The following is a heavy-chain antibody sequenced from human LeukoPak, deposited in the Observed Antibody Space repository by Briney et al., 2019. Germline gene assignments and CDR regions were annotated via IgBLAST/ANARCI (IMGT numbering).Heavy chain of an antibody. D-gene: IGHD1-26*01. CDR2: IKQDGSEK. CDR3: ARDPHWGAGYFDF. CDR1: GFTFSSYW. J-gene: IGHJ4*02. Sequence: PGGSLRLSCAASGFTFSSYWMSWVRQAPGKGLEWVANIKQDGSEKYYVDSVKGRFTISRDNAKNSLYLQMNSLKAEDTAVYYCARDPHWGAGYFDFWGQGALVTVSS. V-gene: IGHV3-7*01.